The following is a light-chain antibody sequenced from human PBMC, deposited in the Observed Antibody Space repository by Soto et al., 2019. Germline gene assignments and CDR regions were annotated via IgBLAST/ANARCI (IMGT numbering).Light chain of an antibody. CDR1: QSISSY. J-gene: IGKJ4*01. Sequence: DIQMTQSPSILSASVGDRVTIPCRASQSISSYLNWYQQKPGKAPKLLIYAASSLQSGVPSRFSGSGSGTDFTLTISSLQPEDFATYYCQQSYSTPITFGGGTKVDI. CDR2: AAS. CDR3: QQSYSTPIT. V-gene: IGKV1-39*01.